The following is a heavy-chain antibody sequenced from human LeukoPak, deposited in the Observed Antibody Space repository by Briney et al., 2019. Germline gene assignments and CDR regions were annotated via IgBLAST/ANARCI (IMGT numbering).Heavy chain of an antibody. CDR2: INHSGST. J-gene: IGHJ4*02. D-gene: IGHD4-17*01. CDR1: GGSFSGYY. V-gene: IGHV4-34*01. Sequence: SETLSLTCAVYGGSFSGYYWSWIRQPPGKGLEWIGEINHSGSTNYNPSLKSRVTISVDTSKNQFSLKLSSVTAADTAVYYCARASLTVTTSRFDYWGQGTLVTVSS. CDR3: ARASLTVTTSRFDY.